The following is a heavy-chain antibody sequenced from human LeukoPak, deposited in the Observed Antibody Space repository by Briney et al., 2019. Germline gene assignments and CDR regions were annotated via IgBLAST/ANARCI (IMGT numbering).Heavy chain of an antibody. J-gene: IGHJ5*02. V-gene: IGHV1-69*15. Sequence: SVKVSCKASGGTFSNYAITWVRQAPGQGLEWMGRIIPIFGTANYAQKFQGRVTITADESTTTVYMEMSRLRSEDTAVYYCARGPQGGYNYNWFDPWGQGTLVTVSS. CDR3: ARGPQGGYNYNWFDP. CDR2: IIPIFGTA. CDR1: GGTFSNYA. D-gene: IGHD5-24*01.